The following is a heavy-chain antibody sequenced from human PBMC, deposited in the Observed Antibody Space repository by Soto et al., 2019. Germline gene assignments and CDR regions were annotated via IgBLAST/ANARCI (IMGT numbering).Heavy chain of an antibody. D-gene: IGHD1-1*01. V-gene: IGHV3-53*01. J-gene: IGHJ3*02. CDR1: GFTVSGKKY. CDR2: LYDLDGT. CDR3: ATWHLQEHAYDI. Sequence: QAGGSLRLSCAAFGFTVSGKKYVAWVRQAPGKGLEWASALYDLDGTYYADSVKGRFTTSSDSSRTTVYLQMNSLRPDDTAVYSCATWHLQEHAYDIWGQGTMVTVSS.